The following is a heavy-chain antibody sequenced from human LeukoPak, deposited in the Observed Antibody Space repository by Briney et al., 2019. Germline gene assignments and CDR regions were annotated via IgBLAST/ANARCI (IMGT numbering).Heavy chain of an antibody. CDR3: TKNKYSTNWHYFDY. CDR1: GFTFDDYA. V-gene: IGHV3-9*01. D-gene: IGHD6-13*01. Sequence: QPGGSLRLSCTASGFTFDDYAMHWVRQVPGKGLEWVSAITWNSGIIDYADSVKGRFTISRDNARNSLYLQMNSLRAEDTALYHCTKNKYSTNWHYFDYWGQGSLVTVSS. J-gene: IGHJ4*02. CDR2: ITWNSGII.